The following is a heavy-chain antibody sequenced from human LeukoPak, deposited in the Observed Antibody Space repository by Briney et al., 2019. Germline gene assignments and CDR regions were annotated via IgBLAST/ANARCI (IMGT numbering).Heavy chain of an antibody. CDR3: ARDWGRSGYYLPFDY. J-gene: IGHJ4*02. V-gene: IGHV1-18*01. D-gene: IGHD3-22*01. Sequence: ASVKVSCKASGYSVTSYGISWVRQAPGQGLEWMGWISAYNGNTNYAQKRQGRVTMTTDTSTSTAYIELRSLRSDDTAVYYCARDWGRSGYYLPFDYWGQGTLVTVSS. CDR2: ISAYNGNT. CDR1: GYSVTSYG.